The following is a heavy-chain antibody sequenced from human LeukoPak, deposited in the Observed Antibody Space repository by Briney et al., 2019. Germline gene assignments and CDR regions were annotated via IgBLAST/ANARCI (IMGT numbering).Heavy chain of an antibody. V-gene: IGHV4-59*01. CDR3: VRGYYDSSGYYYFDY. J-gene: IGHJ4*02. D-gene: IGHD3-22*01. CDR1: GGSITGYH. CDR2: IYSNEAT. Sequence: NPSETLSLTCTVSGGSITGYHWSWIRQPPGKGLEWIGYIYSNEATEYKPSLKSRVTISVDTSKNQFSLRLSSVTAADTAVYYCVRGYYDSSGYYYFDYWGQGTLVTVSS.